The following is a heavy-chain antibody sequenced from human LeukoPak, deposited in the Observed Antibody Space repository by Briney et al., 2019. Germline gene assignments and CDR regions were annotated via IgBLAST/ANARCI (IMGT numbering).Heavy chain of an antibody. CDR2: IYYTGTT. CDR1: GGSISSYY. Sequence: SETLSLTCTVSGGSISSYYWSWLRQSPGKGLEWIGYIYYTGTTTYNPSLKSRITISVDTSKNQFSLKLSSVTAADTAVYYCARHAGWTGSDFDYWGQGTLVTVSS. V-gene: IGHV4-59*08. D-gene: IGHD3/OR15-3a*01. CDR3: ARHAGWTGSDFDY. J-gene: IGHJ4*02.